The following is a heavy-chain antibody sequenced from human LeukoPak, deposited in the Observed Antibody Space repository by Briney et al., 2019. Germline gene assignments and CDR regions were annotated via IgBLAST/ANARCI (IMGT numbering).Heavy chain of an antibody. V-gene: IGHV3-9*01. CDR2: ISWNSGSI. CDR1: GFTLDDYA. Sequence: GRSLRLSCAASGFTLDDYAMHWVRQAPGKGLEWVSGISWNSGSIGYADSVKGRFTISRDNAENSLYLQMYSLGAEDTALYYCAKDSTMGGVDYWGQGTLVTVSS. CDR3: AKDSTMGGVDY. D-gene: IGHD3-10*01. J-gene: IGHJ4*02.